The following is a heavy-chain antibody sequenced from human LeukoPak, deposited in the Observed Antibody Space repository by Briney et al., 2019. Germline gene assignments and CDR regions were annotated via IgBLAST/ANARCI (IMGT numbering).Heavy chain of an antibody. J-gene: IGHJ5*02. CDR2: IDPNSGGT. CDR1: GYTFTDSY. D-gene: IGHD3-22*01. CDR3: ARAGLLTYYYDSSGYYNWFDP. Sequence: ASVNVSCKTSGYTFTDSYIHWLRQAPGQGLEWMGWIDPNSGGTNYAQKFQGRVTMTRDTPSSTAFLEVSRLRADDTAVYYCARAGLLTYYYDSSGYYNWFDPWGQGTLVTVSS. V-gene: IGHV1-2*02.